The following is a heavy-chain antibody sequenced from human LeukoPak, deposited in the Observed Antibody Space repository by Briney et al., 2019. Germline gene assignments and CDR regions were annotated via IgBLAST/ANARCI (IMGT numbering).Heavy chain of an antibody. CDR1: GFSFSSYG. CDR3: AKDWGYYGSGSPGAFDI. J-gene: IGHJ3*02. D-gene: IGHD3-10*01. CDR2: IRYDGSNK. V-gene: IGHV3-30*02. Sequence: GGSLRLSCAASGFSFSSYGMHWVRQAPGKGLEWVAFIRYDGSNKYYADSVKGRFTISRDNSKNTLYLQMNSLRGEDTAVYYCAKDWGYYGSGSPGAFDIWGQGTMVTVSS.